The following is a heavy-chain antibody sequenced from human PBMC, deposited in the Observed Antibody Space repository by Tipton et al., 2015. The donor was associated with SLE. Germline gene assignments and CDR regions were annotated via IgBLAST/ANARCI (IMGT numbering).Heavy chain of an antibody. V-gene: IGHV4-59*12. J-gene: IGHJ4*02. Sequence: TLSLTCTVSGGSLSSYYWSWIRQSPEKGLEWIGYLSYSGSTNYNPSLESRVTISVDKSKNHFSLQLTSVTAADTAVYYCATVRGGCSSSSCYLENWGQGILVTVSS. CDR2: LSYSGST. D-gene: IGHD2-2*01. CDR3: ATVRGGCSSSSCYLEN. CDR1: GGSLSSYY.